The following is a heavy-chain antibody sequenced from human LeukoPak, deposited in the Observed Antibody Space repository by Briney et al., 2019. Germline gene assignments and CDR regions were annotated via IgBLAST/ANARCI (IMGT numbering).Heavy chain of an antibody. CDR2: IYYSGST. V-gene: IGHV4-59*01. Sequence: SETLSLTCTVSGGSISSYYWSWIRQPPGKGLEWIGYIYYSGSTNYNPSLKSRVTISVDTSKNQFSLKLSSMTAADTAVYYCARDIAVAGTGYWGQGTLVTVSS. D-gene: IGHD6-19*01. CDR1: GGSISSYY. J-gene: IGHJ4*02. CDR3: ARDIAVAGTGY.